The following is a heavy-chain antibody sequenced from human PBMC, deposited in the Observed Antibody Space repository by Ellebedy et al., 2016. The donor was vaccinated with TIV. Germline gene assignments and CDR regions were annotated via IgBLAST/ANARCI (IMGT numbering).Heavy chain of an antibody. D-gene: IGHD3-16*02. CDR2: IDPSDSYT. CDR1: GYSFTSYW. J-gene: IGHJ3*02. CDR3: ARLLMITFGGVIVKSGNAFDI. V-gene: IGHV5-10-1*01. Sequence: GGSLRLXCKGSGYSFTSYWISWVRQMPGKGLEWMGRIDPSDSYTNYSPSFQGHVTISADKSISTAYLQWSSLKASDTAMYYCARLLMITFGGVIVKSGNAFDIWGQGTMVTVSS.